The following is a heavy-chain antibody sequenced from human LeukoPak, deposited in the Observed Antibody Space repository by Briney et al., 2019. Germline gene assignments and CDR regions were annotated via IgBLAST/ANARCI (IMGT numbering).Heavy chain of an antibody. CDR1: GGSFSGYY. D-gene: IGHD4-17*01. J-gene: IGHJ5*02. CDR2: INHSGST. CDR3: ARGDDYGDYVLGFDP. Sequence: PSETLSLTCAVYGGSFSGYYWSWIRQPPGKGLEWIGEINHSGSTNYNPSLKSRVTISVDTSKNQFSLKLSSVTAADTAVYYCARGDDYGDYVLGFDPWGQGTLVTVSS. V-gene: IGHV4-34*01.